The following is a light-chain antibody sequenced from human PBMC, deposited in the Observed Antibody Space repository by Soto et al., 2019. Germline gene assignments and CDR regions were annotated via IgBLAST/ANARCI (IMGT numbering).Light chain of an antibody. Sequence: EILMTQSTSTLSVSPGERATLSCRASQSVSSNLAWYQQKPGQAPRLLIYDASTRATGIPARFSGSGSGTEFTLTISSLQYQDFAVYYCQQYNNWPPLTFGGGTKVEIK. CDR3: QQYNNWPPLT. CDR2: DAS. J-gene: IGKJ4*01. V-gene: IGKV3-15*01. CDR1: QSVSSN.